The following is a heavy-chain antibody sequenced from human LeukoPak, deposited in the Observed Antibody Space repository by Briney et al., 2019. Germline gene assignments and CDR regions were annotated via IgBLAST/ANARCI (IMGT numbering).Heavy chain of an antibody. CDR1: GFTFSSYA. CDR2: ISGSGGST. Sequence: GGSLRLSCAASGFTFSSYATSWVRQAPGKGLEWVSAISGSGGSTYYADSVKGRFTISRDNSKNTLYLQMNSLRAEDTAVYYCAKAHYYDSSGPFDYWGQGTLVTVSS. V-gene: IGHV3-23*01. D-gene: IGHD3-22*01. J-gene: IGHJ4*02. CDR3: AKAHYYDSSGPFDY.